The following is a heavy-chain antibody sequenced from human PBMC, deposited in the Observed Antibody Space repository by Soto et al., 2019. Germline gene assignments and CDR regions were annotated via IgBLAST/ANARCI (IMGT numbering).Heavy chain of an antibody. Sequence: GESLKISCKGSGYSFTTYWIDWVRQMPGKGLEWVGIIYPGDSDVRYSPSFQGQVTISVDKSTSTAYLQWNNLKASDTAIYYCARPRSMVRGVLGVGTNDAFDIWGQGTMVTVSS. D-gene: IGHD3-10*01. J-gene: IGHJ3*02. CDR2: IYPGDSDV. CDR3: ARPRSMVRGVLGVGTNDAFDI. V-gene: IGHV5-51*01. CDR1: GYSFTTYW.